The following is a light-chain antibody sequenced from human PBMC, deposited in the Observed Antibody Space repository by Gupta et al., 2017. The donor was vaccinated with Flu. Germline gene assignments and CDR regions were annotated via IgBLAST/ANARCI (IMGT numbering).Light chain of an antibody. CDR1: NIGIKR. CDR3: QVWDISSDHGV. Sequence: SYVLTQPPSVSVTPGQTARISCGGHNIGIKRVHWYQQKPGQAPVLVVYDDYDRPSGIPERFSGSNSENTATLTISRVEAGDEADYYCQVWDISSDHGVFGGGTKLTV. CDR2: DDY. V-gene: IGLV3-21*02. J-gene: IGLJ2*01.